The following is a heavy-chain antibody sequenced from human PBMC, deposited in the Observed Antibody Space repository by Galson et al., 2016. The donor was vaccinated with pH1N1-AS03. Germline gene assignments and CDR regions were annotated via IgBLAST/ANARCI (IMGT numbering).Heavy chain of an antibody. J-gene: IGHJ3*02. V-gene: IGHV3-21*01. CDR1: GFIFSNHG. Sequence: SLRLSCAASGFIFSNHGMHWVRQAPGKGLEWVSSISSSGNYKYYADSVKGRFTVSRDNAMNSLYLQMNSLRAEDTALYYCARSRSPDYYDSSTYRPDAFDIWGQGTMVTVSS. D-gene: IGHD3-22*01. CDR3: ARSRSPDYYDSSTYRPDAFDI. CDR2: ISSSGNYK.